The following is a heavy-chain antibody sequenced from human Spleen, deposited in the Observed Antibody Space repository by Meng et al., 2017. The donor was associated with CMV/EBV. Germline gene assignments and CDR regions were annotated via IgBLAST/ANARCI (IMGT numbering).Heavy chain of an antibody. J-gene: IGHJ6*02. V-gene: IGHV3-23*01. CDR1: GFTFSSYA. D-gene: IGHD1-26*01. CDR2: ISGSGGST. Sequence: GGSLRLSCAASGFTFSSYAMSWVRQAPGKGLEWVSAISGSGGSTYYADSVKGRFTISRDNSKNTLYLQMNRLRAEDTGVYYCAKDFLVGGSFYSGLDVWGQGTAVTVSS. CDR3: AKDFLVGGSFYSGLDV.